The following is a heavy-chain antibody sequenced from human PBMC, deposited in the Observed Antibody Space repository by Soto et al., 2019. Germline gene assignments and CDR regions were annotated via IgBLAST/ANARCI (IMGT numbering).Heavy chain of an antibody. D-gene: IGHD3-16*01. V-gene: IGHV1-69*01. CDR2: IIPIFDAP. Sequence: QVQLVQSGVEVKKPGSAVKVSCKASGGTFKMYAMNWVRQAPGQGLEWIGGIIPIFDAPNYAQQFQGRVTNTVYQSRSTAYVEISTLRSEDTDIYYWARKIGAGGGMGGFDYWGQGTQGNVS. CDR1: GGTFKMYA. J-gene: IGHJ4*02. CDR3: ARKIGAGGGMGGFDY.